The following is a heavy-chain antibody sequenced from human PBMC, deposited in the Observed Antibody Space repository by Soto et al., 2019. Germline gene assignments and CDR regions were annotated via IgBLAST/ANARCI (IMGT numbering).Heavy chain of an antibody. CDR3: ARDRRTLIVGATTDYYYGMDV. CDR2: ISAYNGNT. D-gene: IGHD1-26*01. Sequence: QVQLVQSGAEVKKPGASVKVSCKASGYTFTSYGISWVRQAPGQGLEWMGWISAYNGNTNYAQKLQGRVTMTTDTSTSTAYMELRSLRSDDTPVYYCARDRRTLIVGATTDYYYGMDVWGQGTTVTVSS. CDR1: GYTFTSYG. J-gene: IGHJ6*02. V-gene: IGHV1-18*01.